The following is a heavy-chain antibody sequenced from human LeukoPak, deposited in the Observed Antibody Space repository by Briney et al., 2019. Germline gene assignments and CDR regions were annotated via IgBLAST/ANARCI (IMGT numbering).Heavy chain of an antibody. V-gene: IGHV3-15*01. CDR1: GFTFRNAW. D-gene: IGHD2-8*02. Sequence: GGSLRLSCAASGFTFRNAWMSWVRQAPGKGLEWVGRIKSKTDGGAIDYAAPVKDRFTVSRDDSKNTLYLQMNSLKTEDTAIYYCATYRQVLLPFESWGQGTLVTVSS. CDR3: ATYRQVLLPFES. CDR2: IKSKTDGGAI. J-gene: IGHJ4*02.